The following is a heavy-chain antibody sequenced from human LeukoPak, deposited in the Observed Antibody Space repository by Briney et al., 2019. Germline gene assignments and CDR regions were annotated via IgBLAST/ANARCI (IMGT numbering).Heavy chain of an antibody. CDR3: ARDSVVVVIIDAFDI. CDR2: ISSSSSYI. V-gene: IGHV3-21*01. Sequence: GGSLRLSCAASGFTFSSYSMNWVRQAPGKGLKWVSSISSSSSYIYYADSVKGRFTISRDNAKNSLYLQMNSLRAEDTAVYYCARDSVVVVIIDAFDIWGQGTMVTVSS. CDR1: GFTFSSYS. J-gene: IGHJ3*02. D-gene: IGHD3-22*01.